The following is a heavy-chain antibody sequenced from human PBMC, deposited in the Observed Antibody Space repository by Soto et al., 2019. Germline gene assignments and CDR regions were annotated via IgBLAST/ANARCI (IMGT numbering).Heavy chain of an antibody. J-gene: IGHJ4*02. CDR3: AKENGYSSSWFEFDY. CDR1: GFTFSSYA. Sequence: EVQLLESGGGLVQPGGSLRLSCAASGFTFSSYAMSWVRQAPGKGLEWVPAISGSGGSTYYADSVKGRFTISRDNSKNTLYLEMNSLRAEDTAVYYCAKENGYSSSWFEFDYWGQGTLVTVSS. V-gene: IGHV3-23*01. D-gene: IGHD6-13*01. CDR2: ISGSGGST.